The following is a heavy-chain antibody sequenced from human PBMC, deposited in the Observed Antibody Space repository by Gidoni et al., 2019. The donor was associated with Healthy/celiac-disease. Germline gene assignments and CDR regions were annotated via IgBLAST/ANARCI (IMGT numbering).Heavy chain of an antibody. CDR2: INSDGSST. J-gene: IGHJ6*02. V-gene: IGHV3-74*01. D-gene: IGHD2-2*02. CDR3: ARVTDIVVVPAAIRYYSNYENYYGMDV. CDR1: GFTFSSYW. Sequence: EVQLVESGGGLVQPGGSLRLSCAASGFTFSSYWMHWVRQAPGKGLVWVSRINSDGSSTSYADSVKGRFTISRDNAKNTLYLQMNSLRAEDTAVYYCARVTDIVVVPAAIRYYSNYENYYGMDVWGQGTTVTVSS.